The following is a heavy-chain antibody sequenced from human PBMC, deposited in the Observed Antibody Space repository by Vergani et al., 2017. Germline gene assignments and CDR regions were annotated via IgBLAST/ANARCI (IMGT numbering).Heavy chain of an antibody. Sequence: QLQLQESAPGLVKPSGTLSLTCIVSDGSITDGSYYWGWIRQPPGKGLEWIGTIYYTGTTYYNEAHKSRLTISVDTSKNQFSLNLTSVTAADTAVYYCTRHGRSGWAGYFQHWGQGTLVTASS. D-gene: IGHD6-19*01. V-gene: IGHV4-39*01. CDR2: IYYTGTT. CDR3: TRHGRSGWAGYFQH. J-gene: IGHJ1*01. CDR1: DGSITDGSYY.